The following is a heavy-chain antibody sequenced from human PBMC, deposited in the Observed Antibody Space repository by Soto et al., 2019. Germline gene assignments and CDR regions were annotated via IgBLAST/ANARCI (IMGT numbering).Heavy chain of an antibody. CDR3: ARVRWGRYCSGGSCSSDY. D-gene: IGHD2-15*01. J-gene: IGHJ4*02. V-gene: IGHV3-7*03. CDR1: GFTFSSYW. Sequence: GGSLRLSCAASGFTFSSYWMSGVRQAPGKGLEWVANIKQDGSEKYYVDSVKGRFTISRDNAKNSLYLQMNSLRAEDTAVYYCARVRWGRYCSGGSCSSDYWGQGT. CDR2: IKQDGSEK.